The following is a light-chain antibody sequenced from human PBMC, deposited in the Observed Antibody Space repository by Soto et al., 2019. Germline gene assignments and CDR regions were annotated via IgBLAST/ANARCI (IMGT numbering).Light chain of an antibody. CDR2: GAS. Sequence: EIVMTQSPATLSVSPGERATLSCRAGQSVSSNLAWYQQKPGQAPRLLIYGASTRATGIPARFSGSGSGTEYTLTISSPQSEDFAFYYCQQYNEWPLTFGQGTKVEIK. J-gene: IGKJ1*01. V-gene: IGKV3-15*01. CDR1: QSVSSN. CDR3: QQYNEWPLT.